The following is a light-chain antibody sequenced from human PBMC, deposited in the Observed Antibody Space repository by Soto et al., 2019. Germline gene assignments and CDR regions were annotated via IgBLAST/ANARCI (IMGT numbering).Light chain of an antibody. J-gene: IGKJ2*01. Sequence: DLQMTQSPSTLSASVGDIVTITCRASQSISSRLAWYQQKPGKAPKSLIYKASILESGVPSRVSGSGSGTEFTLTISRLQPDVFATYYCQHYNSYHTFGQGTKLEIK. V-gene: IGKV1-5*03. CDR1: QSISSR. CDR2: KAS. CDR3: QHYNSYHT.